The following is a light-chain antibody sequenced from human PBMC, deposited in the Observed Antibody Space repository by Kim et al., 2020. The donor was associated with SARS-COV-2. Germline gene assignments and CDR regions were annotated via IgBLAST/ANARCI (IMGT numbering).Light chain of an antibody. CDR3: TTHGGYNYV. CDR1: SSDFGGFNY. CDR2: EVI. Sequence: QSALTQPPSASGSPGQSVTISCSGTSSDFGGFNYVSWYQQHPGKAPKLIIYEVIKRPSGVPDRFSGSKSGNTASLTVPGLQAEDEADYYCTTHGGYNYVFGTGTKVTVL. J-gene: IGLJ1*01. V-gene: IGLV2-8*01.